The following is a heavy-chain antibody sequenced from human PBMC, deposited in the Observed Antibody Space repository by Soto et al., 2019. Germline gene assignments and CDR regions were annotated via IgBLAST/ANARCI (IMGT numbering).Heavy chain of an antibody. CDR1: GDSVSSNSAA. D-gene: IGHD3-3*01. Sequence: SQTLSLTCAISGDSVSSNSAAWNWIRQSPSRGLEWLGRTYYRSKWYNDYAVSVKSRITINPDTSKNHFSLRLSSVTAADTAVYYCARTYWSGWGRRLFDSWGQGALVTVSS. CDR2: TYYRSKWYN. V-gene: IGHV6-1*01. J-gene: IGHJ4*02. CDR3: ARTYWSGWGRRLFDS.